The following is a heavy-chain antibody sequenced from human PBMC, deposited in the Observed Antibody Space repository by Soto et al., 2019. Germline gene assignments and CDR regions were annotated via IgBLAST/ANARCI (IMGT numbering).Heavy chain of an antibody. CDR1: GFTFSSYA. CDR2: ISYDGSNK. J-gene: IGHJ4*02. Sequence: QVQLVESGGGVVQPGRSLRLSCAASGFTFSSYAMHWVRQAPGKGLEWVAVISYDGSNKYYADSVKGRFTISRDNSKNTLYLQRNSLRAEDTAVYYGARDWGYSSGWYVDYWGQGTLVTVSS. D-gene: IGHD6-19*01. CDR3: ARDWGYSSGWYVDY. V-gene: IGHV3-30-3*01.